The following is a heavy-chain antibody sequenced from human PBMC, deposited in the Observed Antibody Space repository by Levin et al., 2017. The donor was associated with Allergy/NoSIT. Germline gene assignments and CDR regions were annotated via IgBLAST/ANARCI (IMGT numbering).Heavy chain of an antibody. J-gene: IGHJ4*02. CDR1: GGSISSSSYY. CDR3: ARHPHPYPWGYSGYDTEDY. Sequence: SETLSLTCTVSGGSISSSSYYWGWIRQPPGTGLEWIGSIYYSGSTYYNPSLKSRVTISVDTSKNQFSLKLSSVTAADTAVYYCARHPHPYPWGYSGYDTEDYWGQGTLVTVSS. CDR2: IYYSGST. V-gene: IGHV4-39*01. D-gene: IGHD5-12*01.